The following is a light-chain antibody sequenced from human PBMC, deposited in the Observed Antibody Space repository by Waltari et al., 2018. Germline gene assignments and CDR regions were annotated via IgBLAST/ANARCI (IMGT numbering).Light chain of an antibody. J-gene: IGKJ4*01. CDR2: GAS. CDR1: QSVRTN. V-gene: IGKV3-15*01. Sequence: VLLTQSPASLSVSPGDTVILSCRASQSVRTNLVWYQQKAGQAPRTLIYGASTRASCVPSRFSGSWSETDFTLIISSLQSEDAAVYFCQQYYVWPPITFGGGTKLEI. CDR3: QQYYVWPPIT.